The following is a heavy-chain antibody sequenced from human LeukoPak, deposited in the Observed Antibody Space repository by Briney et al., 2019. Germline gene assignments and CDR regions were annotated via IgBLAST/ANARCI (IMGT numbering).Heavy chain of an antibody. CDR2: ISAYNGNT. V-gene: IGHV1-18*01. J-gene: IGHJ4*02. CDR3: ARGGYYDILTGYYLNYFDY. CDR1: GYTFTSYG. Sequence: GASVKVSCKPSGYTFTSYGIGWVRQAAGQGLEWMGWISAYNGNTNYAQKLQGRVTMTTDTSTSTAYMELRSLRSDDTAVYYCARGGYYDILTGYYLNYFDYWGQGTLVTVSS. D-gene: IGHD3-9*01.